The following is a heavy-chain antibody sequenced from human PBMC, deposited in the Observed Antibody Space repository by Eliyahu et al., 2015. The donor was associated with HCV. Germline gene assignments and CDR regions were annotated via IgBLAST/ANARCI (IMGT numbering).Heavy chain of an antibody. D-gene: IGHD6-25*01. CDR2: IRGKVDSYVT. V-gene: IGHV3-73*01. CDR3: AVAALGLYYFNY. J-gene: IGHJ4*02. CDR1: GFTFSASS. Sequence: GGLVQPGGSLKLSCAASGFTFSASSIHWVRQASGKGLEWVGRIRGKVDSYVTAYAASVKGRFTISRDDSKNTAYLEINSLKAEDTAVYYCAVAALGLYYFNYWGQGTLVTVSS.